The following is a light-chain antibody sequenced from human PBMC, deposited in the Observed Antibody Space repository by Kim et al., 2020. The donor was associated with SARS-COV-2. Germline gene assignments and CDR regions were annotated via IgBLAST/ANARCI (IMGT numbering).Light chain of an antibody. J-gene: IGKJ3*01. V-gene: IGKV1-27*01. Sequence: AAIGDRVTITGRASQEISNPLAWFLQKPAKVPELLIYAASTLQSGVLSRFSGSGSGPDFTLTISSLQPEDVATYYCQNYDSAPFTFGPGTKVDI. CDR1: QEISNP. CDR2: AAS. CDR3: QNYDSAPFT.